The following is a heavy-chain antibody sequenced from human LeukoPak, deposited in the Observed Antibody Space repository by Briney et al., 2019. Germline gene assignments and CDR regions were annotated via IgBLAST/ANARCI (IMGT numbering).Heavy chain of an antibody. CDR1: GFTFSSYA. J-gene: IGHJ5*02. CDR3: ARARRIAENWFDP. CDR2: ISYDGSNK. D-gene: IGHD6-13*01. Sequence: GRSLRLSCAASGFTFSSYAMHWVRQAPGKGLEWVAVISYDGSNKYYADSVKGRFTISRDNSKNTLYLQMNSLRAEDTAVYYCARARRIAENWFDPWGQGTLVTVSS. V-gene: IGHV3-30-3*01.